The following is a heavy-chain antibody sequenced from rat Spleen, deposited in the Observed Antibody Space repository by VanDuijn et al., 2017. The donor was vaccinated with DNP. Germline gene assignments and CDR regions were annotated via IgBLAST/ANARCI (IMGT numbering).Heavy chain of an antibody. CDR1: GFTFSHYD. V-gene: IGHV5-25*01. J-gene: IGHJ2*01. CDR2: ISTSGGST. Sequence: EVQLVESGGDLVRPGRSLKLSCAASGFTFSHYDMAWVRQAPTKGLEWVASISTSGGSTYYRDSVKGRFTVSRDNAKSTLYLQMDSLRSEDTATYYCARRLSYYGYNYFDYWGQGVMVTVSS. D-gene: IGHD1-7*01. CDR3: ARRLSYYGYNYFDY.